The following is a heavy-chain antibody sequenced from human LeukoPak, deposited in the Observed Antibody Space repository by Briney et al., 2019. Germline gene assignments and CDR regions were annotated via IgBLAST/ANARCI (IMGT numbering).Heavy chain of an antibody. D-gene: IGHD3-3*01. CDR1: GGSIRSYY. J-gene: IGHJ6*02. Sequence: NPSETLSLTCTVSGGSIRSYYWSWIRQPPGKGLEWIGYIYYSGSTNYNPSLKSRVTISVDTSKNQFSLKLSSVTAADTAVYYCARARGFWSGYHYYYYGMDVWGQGTTVTVSS. CDR2: IYYSGST. V-gene: IGHV4-59*12. CDR3: ARARGFWSGYHYYYYGMDV.